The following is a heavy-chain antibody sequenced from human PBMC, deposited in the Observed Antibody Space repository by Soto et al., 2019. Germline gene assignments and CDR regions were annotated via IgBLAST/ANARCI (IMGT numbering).Heavy chain of an antibody. D-gene: IGHD6-19*01. CDR3: ARDPNLYSSGWYAYDI. V-gene: IGHV3-21*01. CDR1: GFTFSSYS. J-gene: IGHJ3*02. CDR2: ISSSSSYI. Sequence: GGSLRLSCAASGFTFSSYSMNWVRQAPGKGLEWVSSISSSSSYIYYADSVKGRFTISRDNAKNSLYLQMNSLRAEDTAVYYCARDPNLYSSGWYAYDIWGQGTMVIVSS.